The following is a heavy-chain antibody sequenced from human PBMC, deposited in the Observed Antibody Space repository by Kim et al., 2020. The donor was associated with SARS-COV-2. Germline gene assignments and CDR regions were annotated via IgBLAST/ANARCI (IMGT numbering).Heavy chain of an antibody. CDR1: GGTFSSYT. CDR3: ASGQIAAAGRSVFQH. D-gene: IGHD6-13*01. J-gene: IGHJ1*01. CDR2: IIPILGIA. V-gene: IGHV1-69*02. Sequence: SVKVSCKASGGTFSSYTISWVRQAPGQGLEWMGRIIPILGIANYAQKFQGRVTITADKSTSTAYMELSSLRSEDTAVYYCASGQIAAAGRSVFQHWGQGTLVTVSS.